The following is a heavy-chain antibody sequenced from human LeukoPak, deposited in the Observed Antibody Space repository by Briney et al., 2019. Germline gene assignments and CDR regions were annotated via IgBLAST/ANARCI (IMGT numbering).Heavy chain of an antibody. Sequence: PSETLSLTCTVSGGSISSRSYYWGWIRQPPGKGLEWIGSIYYSGSTYYNPSLKSRVTISVDTSKNQFSLKLSSVTAADTAVYYCARGPQWELLGDAFDIWGQGTMVTVSS. CDR3: ARGPQWELLGDAFDI. V-gene: IGHV4-39*01. CDR2: IYYSGST. J-gene: IGHJ3*02. D-gene: IGHD1-26*01. CDR1: GGSISSRSYY.